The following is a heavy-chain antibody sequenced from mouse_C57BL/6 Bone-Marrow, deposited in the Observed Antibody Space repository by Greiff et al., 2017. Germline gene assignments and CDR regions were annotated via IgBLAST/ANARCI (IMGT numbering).Heavy chain of an antibody. V-gene: IGHV7-1*01. Sequence: EVNLVESGGGLVQSGRSLRLSCATSGFTFSDFYIEWVRQAPGTGLEWIAASRNKANDYTTEYSASVKGRFIVSRDTSQSILYLQMNALRAEDTAIYYGARVPGSDYGNYGYFDVWGTGTTVTVSS. CDR1: GFTFSDFY. CDR3: ARVPGSDYGNYGYFDV. D-gene: IGHD2-1*01. CDR2: SRNKANDYTT. J-gene: IGHJ1*03.